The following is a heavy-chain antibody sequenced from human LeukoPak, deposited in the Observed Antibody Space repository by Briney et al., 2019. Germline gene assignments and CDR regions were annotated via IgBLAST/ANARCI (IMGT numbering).Heavy chain of an antibody. V-gene: IGHV3-74*01. J-gene: IGHJ4*02. Sequence: GGSLRLSCVASGFTFSSYWMHWVRQAPGKGLLWVSRIDTAGSGTTYADAVKGRFTISRDNAKHTLYLQMNSLRAEDTAVYHCARGGNYYDYYLEYWGQGTLVTVSS. D-gene: IGHD3-3*01. CDR2: IDTAGSGT. CDR3: ARGGNYYDYYLEY. CDR1: GFTFSSYW.